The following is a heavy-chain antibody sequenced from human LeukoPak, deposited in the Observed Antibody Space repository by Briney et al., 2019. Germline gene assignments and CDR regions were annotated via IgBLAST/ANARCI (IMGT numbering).Heavy chain of an antibody. D-gene: IGHD2-2*02. CDR3: AKDHLSSGAAIRKKYFQH. V-gene: IGHV3-23*01. CDR2: ISGSGGST. Sequence: GGSLRLSCAASGFTFSSYSMNWVRQAPGKGLEWVSAISGSGGSTYYADSVEGRFTISRDNSKNTLYLRMNSLRAEDTAVYYCAKDHLSSGAAIRKKYFQHWGQGTLVTVSS. J-gene: IGHJ1*01. CDR1: GFTFSSYS.